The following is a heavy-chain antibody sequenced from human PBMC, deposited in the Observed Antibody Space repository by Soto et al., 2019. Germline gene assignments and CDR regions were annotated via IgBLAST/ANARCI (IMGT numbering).Heavy chain of an antibody. CDR2: ISAYNGNT. J-gene: IGHJ4*02. V-gene: IGHV1-18*01. CDR3: ARDRPLLWFGEYHVDY. Sequence: ASVQVSCTASGYTFTSDRISSVRQAPGQGLEWMGWISAYNGNTNYAQKLQGRVTMTTDTSTSTAYMELRSLRSDDTAVYYCARDRPLLWFGEYHVDYWGQGTLVTVSS. CDR1: GYTFTSDR. D-gene: IGHD3-10*01.